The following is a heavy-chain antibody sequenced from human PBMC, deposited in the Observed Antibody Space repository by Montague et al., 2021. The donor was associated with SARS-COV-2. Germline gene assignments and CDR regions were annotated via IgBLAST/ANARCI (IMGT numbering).Heavy chain of an antibody. CDR3: ASGKYSSSWYFLYGMDV. CDR1: GFTFSSYN. CDR2: SSSSSSYR. J-gene: IGHJ6*02. V-gene: IGHV3-21*06. Sequence: SLRLSCAASGFTFSSYNMNWVRQAPGKGLEWVSCSSSSSSYRYYADSVKGRFTISRVNAKNLPYLQMNSLRAEDTAVYYCASGKYSSSWYFLYGMDVWGQGTTVTVSS. D-gene: IGHD6-13*01.